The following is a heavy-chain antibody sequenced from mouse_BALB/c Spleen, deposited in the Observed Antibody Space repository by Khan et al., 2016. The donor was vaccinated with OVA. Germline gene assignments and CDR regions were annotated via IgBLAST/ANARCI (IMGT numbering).Heavy chain of an antibody. J-gene: IGHJ3*01. Sequence: EVELVESGGDLVKPGGSLKLSCAASGFTFSTYGMSWVRQAPDKRLEWVATVSTGGSYTYYPDSVKGRFTISRANAKNTLYLQMSGLRSEETAMFYCTRLAYYYDSEGFAYWGQGTLVTVSS. V-gene: IGHV5-6*01. CDR2: VSTGGSYT. D-gene: IGHD1-1*01. CDR3: TRLAYYYDSEGFAY. CDR1: GFTFSTYG.